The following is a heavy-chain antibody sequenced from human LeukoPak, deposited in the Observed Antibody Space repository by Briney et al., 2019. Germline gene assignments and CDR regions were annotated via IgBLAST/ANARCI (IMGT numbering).Heavy chain of an antibody. CDR1: GFIFSSYG. Sequence: PGRSLRPSCAASGFIFSSYGMHWVRQAPGRGLEWVAVISDDGTSTHYADSVKGRFTISRDNSKDTVYLQMNSLRAEDTAVYYCGKAVLPTAMSFIHDFWGQGTLVTVSS. V-gene: IGHV3-33*05. CDR2: ISDDGTST. D-gene: IGHD2-2*01. J-gene: IGHJ4*02. CDR3: GKAVLPTAMSFIHDF.